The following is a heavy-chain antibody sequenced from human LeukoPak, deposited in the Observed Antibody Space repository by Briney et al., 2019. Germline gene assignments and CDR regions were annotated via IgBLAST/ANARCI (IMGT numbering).Heavy chain of an antibody. CDR3: ARESGSYGRYWFDP. Sequence: SETLSLTCSVSGASISGYYWTWIRQPPGKGLEWIGYIYYSGSTNYNPSLKSRATISVDTSKNQFSLKLSSVTAADTAVYYCARESGSYGRYWFDPWGQGTLVTVSS. J-gene: IGHJ5*02. CDR1: GASISGYY. D-gene: IGHD1-26*01. CDR2: IYYSGST. V-gene: IGHV4-59*01.